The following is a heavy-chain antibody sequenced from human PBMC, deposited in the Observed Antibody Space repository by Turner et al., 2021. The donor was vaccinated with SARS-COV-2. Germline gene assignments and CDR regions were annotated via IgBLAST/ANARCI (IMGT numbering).Heavy chain of an antibody. Sequence: QVQLVESGGGVVQPGRSLRLSCAASGFTFSSYGMHWVRQAPGKGLEWVAVISYDGSNKYYADSVKGRFTSSRNNSQNTLNLQMNSLRAEDTAVYYCAKDGAPFLLYFGEPTFYFDYWGQGTLLTVSS. V-gene: IGHV3-30*18. CDR3: AKDGAPFLLYFGEPTFYFDY. D-gene: IGHD3-10*01. J-gene: IGHJ4*02. CDR2: ISYDGSNK. CDR1: GFTFSSYG.